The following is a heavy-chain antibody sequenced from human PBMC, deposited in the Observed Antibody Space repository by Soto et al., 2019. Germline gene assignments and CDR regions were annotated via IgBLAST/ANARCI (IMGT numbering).Heavy chain of an antibody. V-gene: IGHV3-21*01. D-gene: IGHD2-2*01. CDR3: ARLAATRYQLPVDS. Sequence: EVQLVESGGGLVKPGGSLRLSCAASGFTFSTYSMNWVRQAPGKGLEWVSSISGGSDYIYYADSMKGRFTISRDNAKNSLYLLMNSLRAEDTAVYYCARLAATRYQLPVDSWGQGTLVAVSS. J-gene: IGHJ4*02. CDR1: GFTFSTYS. CDR2: ISGGSDYI.